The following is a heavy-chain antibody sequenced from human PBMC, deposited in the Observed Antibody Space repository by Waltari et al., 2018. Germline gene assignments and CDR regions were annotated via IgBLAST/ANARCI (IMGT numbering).Heavy chain of an antibody. V-gene: IGHV3-48*03. J-gene: IGHJ6*02. CDR2: ISSSGSTI. CDR3: ARVQGRWLAVGAYYYYCMDV. D-gene: IGHD1-26*01. CDR1: GFSFSSYE. Sequence: EVQLVESGGGLVQPGGFMRLPCAASGFSFSSYEMNWVRQAQGQGLEWVSYISSSGSTIHYGDSVKCRFTISRDNAKNSLYLQMNMLMAEDTAVYFGARVQGRWLAVGAYYYYCMDVWGQGTTVTVSS.